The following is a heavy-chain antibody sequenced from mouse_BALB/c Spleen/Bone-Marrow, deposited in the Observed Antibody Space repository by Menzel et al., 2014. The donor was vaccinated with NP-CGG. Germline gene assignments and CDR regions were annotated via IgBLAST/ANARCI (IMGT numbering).Heavy chain of an antibody. Sequence: VQLKESGGGLVTAGVSPKLSCAASGFTFSTYYMSWVRQTPEKRXELVAAIYTNDGSTYYPDTVKGRFAISRDNAKNTLYLQMSSLKSEDTAXXXXAXRAXYALDYWGXGTSVTDSS. CDR1: GFTFSTYY. CDR3: AXRAXYALDY. CDR2: IYTNDGST. J-gene: IGHJ4*01. V-gene: IGHV5-6-2*01.